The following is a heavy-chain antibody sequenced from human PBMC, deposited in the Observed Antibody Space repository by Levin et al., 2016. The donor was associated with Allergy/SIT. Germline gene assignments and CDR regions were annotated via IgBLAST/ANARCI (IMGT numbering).Heavy chain of an antibody. V-gene: IGHV4-31*03. CDR1: GGSIRSGGYY. CDR2: MFYTGTT. D-gene: IGHD3-10*01. Sequence: SETLSLTCSVSGGSIRSGGYYWNWIRQLPGKGLQWIGYMFYTGTTNYNPTLKSRVSISADTSKNQVSLQLSSVTAADTAIYYCATHYGSGSYRHYYGMDVWGQGTTVTVSS. J-gene: IGHJ6*02. CDR3: ATHYGSGSYRHYYGMDV.